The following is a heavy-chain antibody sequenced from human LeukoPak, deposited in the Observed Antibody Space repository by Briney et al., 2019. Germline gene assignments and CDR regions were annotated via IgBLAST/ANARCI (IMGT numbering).Heavy chain of an antibody. V-gene: IGHV4-59*01. J-gene: IGHJ4*02. CDR2: IYYSGST. D-gene: IGHD6-13*01. CDR1: GGSISSYY. Sequence: SETLSLTCTVSGGSISSYYWSWIRQLPGKGLEWIGYIYYSGSTNYNPSLKSRVTISVDTSKNQFSLKLSSVTAADTAVYYCARTSSWSGEIDYWGQGTLVTVSS. CDR3: ARTSSWSGEIDY.